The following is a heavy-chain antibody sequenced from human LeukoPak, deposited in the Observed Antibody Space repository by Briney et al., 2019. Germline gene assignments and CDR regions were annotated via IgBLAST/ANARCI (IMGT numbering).Heavy chain of an antibody. V-gene: IGHV1-2*02. Sequence: ASVKVSCKASGYTFTGYYMDWVRQAPAQGLEWMGWINPNSGGTNYAQKFQGRVTMTRDTSISTAYMELSRLRSDDTAVYYCARAPRWLQPFDYWGQGTLVTVSS. J-gene: IGHJ4*02. D-gene: IGHD5-24*01. CDR1: GYTFTGYY. CDR3: ARAPRWLQPFDY. CDR2: INPNSGGT.